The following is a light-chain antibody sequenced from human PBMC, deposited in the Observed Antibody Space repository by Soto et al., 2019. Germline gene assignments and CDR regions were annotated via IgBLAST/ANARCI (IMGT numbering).Light chain of an antibody. CDR2: WAS. V-gene: IGKV4-1*01. J-gene: IGKJ4*01. CDR3: QQYYSTPLT. CDR1: QSVLYTSNNKNF. Sequence: DIVMTQSPDSLAVSLGERATINCKSSQSVLYTSNNKNFLAWYQEQPGQPPKLLIYWASTRESGVPDRFSGSGAGTDLSLTISSLQAADVAVYYCQQYYSTPLTFGGGTKVEIK.